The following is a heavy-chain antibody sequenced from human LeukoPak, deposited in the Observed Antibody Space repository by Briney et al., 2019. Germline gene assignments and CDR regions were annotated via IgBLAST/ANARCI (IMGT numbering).Heavy chain of an antibody. Sequence: GGSLGLSFVASGFMFDDYGMHWVRKAPGKGLEGVSHISWNSDTIVYADSVKGRFTISRDNAKNSLYLQMNSLRPEDTALYYCAKGYCSTTSCTFHYFDCWGQGTLVTVSS. V-gene: IGHV3-9*01. J-gene: IGHJ4*02. CDR1: GFMFDDYG. CDR3: AKGYCSTTSCTFHYFDC. CDR2: ISWNSDTI. D-gene: IGHD2-2*01.